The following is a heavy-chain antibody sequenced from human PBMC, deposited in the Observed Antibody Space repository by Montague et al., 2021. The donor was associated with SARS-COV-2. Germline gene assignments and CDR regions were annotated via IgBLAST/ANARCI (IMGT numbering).Heavy chain of an antibody. V-gene: IGHV4-39*01. D-gene: IGHD3-3*01. J-gene: IGHJ4*02. CDR3: ARRPTSSITLFGVAQLRGGFDF. Sequence: SETLSLTCTVSGGSISSSSYYWGWIRQPPGKGLEWIGSIYYSGSTYYNPSLKSRVTISVDTSKNQFSLKLSSVTAADTAVYYCARRPTSSITLFGVAQLRGGFDFWGQGTLVTVSS. CDR2: IYYSGST. CDR1: GGSISSSSYY.